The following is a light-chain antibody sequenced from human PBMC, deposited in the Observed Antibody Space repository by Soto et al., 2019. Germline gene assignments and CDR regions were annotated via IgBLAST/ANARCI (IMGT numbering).Light chain of an antibody. CDR1: QSVSSSY. CDR2: GAS. CDR3: QQYDRSPLT. V-gene: IGKV3-20*01. J-gene: IGKJ4*01. Sequence: EIVLTQSPGTLSLSPGERATLSCRASQSVSSSYLAWYQQKPGQAPRLLIYGASSRATGIPDRFSGSGSGPDFTLTISRLEPEDFAVYYCQQYDRSPLTFGGGTKVEIK.